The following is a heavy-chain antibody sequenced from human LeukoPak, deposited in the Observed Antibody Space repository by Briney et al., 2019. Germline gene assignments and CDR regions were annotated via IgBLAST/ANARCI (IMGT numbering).Heavy chain of an antibody. D-gene: IGHD4-17*01. CDR2: ISSSSSYI. Sequence: GGSLRLSCAASGFTFSYYSMNWVRQAPGKGLEWVSSISSSSSYIYYADSVKGRFTISRDNAKNSLYLQMNSLRAEDTAVYYCARFDYGALRGADYWGQGTLVTVSS. CDR3: ARFDYGALRGADY. V-gene: IGHV3-21*01. CDR1: GFTFSYYS. J-gene: IGHJ4*02.